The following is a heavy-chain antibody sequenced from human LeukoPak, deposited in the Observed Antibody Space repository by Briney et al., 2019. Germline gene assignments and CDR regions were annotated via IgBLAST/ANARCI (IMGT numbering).Heavy chain of an antibody. J-gene: IGHJ6*03. Sequence: SQTLSLTCTVSGGSISSVSYYWSWIRQPAGKGLEWIGRIYTSGSTNYNPSLKSRVTISVDTSKNQFSLKLSSVTAADTAVYYCAREAPHRIVVVVAPLYYYYYMDVWGKGTTVTVSS. CDR3: AREAPHRIVVVVAPLYYYYYMDV. V-gene: IGHV4-61*02. CDR2: IYTSGST. D-gene: IGHD2-15*01. CDR1: GGSISSVSYY.